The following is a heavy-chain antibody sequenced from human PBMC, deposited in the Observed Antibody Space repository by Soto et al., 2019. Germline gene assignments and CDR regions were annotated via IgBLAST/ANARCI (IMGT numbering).Heavy chain of an antibody. Sequence: GESLKISCTGSGYAFTSYWIAWVRQMPGKGLEWMGIIYPGDSDTRYSPSFQGQVTISADKSITTAYLQWSSLKASDTAMYYCARVYCTTTIHDPLFAPCGQGTMV. J-gene: IGHJ1*01. CDR1: GYAFTSYW. CDR2: IYPGDSDT. V-gene: IGHV5-51*01. CDR3: ARVYCTTTIHDPLFAP. D-gene: IGHD2-8*01.